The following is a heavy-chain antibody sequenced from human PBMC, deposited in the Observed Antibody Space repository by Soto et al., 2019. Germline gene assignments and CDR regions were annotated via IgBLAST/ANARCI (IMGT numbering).Heavy chain of an antibody. V-gene: IGHV4-59*08. CDR1: GGSISSYY. D-gene: IGHD5-12*01. Sequence: SETLSLTCTVSGGSISSYYWSWIRQPPGKGLEWIGYIYYSGSTNYNPSLKSRVTITVDTSKNQFSLKLSSVTAADTAVYYCARLAGYSFDYWGQGTLVTVSS. J-gene: IGHJ4*02. CDR2: IYYSGST. CDR3: ARLAGYSFDY.